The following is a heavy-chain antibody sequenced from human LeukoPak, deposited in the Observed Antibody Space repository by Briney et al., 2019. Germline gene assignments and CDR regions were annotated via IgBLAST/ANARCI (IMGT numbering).Heavy chain of an antibody. CDR2: ISDTGKTT. D-gene: IGHD4/OR15-4a*01. CDR1: GFAFSNHA. CDR3: ARGGAYDYGVLDA. J-gene: IGHJ5*02. V-gene: IGHV3-23*01. Sequence: GGSLRLSCEASGFAFSNHAMTWVREAPGEGVQWVSTISDTGKTTFYRDSVRGRFTISRDISNNTLYLQMDGLRADDTAVYYCARGGAYDYGVLDAWGQGTLVTVSS.